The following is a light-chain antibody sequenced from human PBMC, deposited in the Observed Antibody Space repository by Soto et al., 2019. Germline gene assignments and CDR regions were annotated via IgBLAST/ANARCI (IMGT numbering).Light chain of an antibody. V-gene: IGKV3-11*01. CDR3: QRELT. CDR1: QSVSSY. CDR2: DAS. Sequence: EIVLTQSPATLSLSPGERATLSCRASQSVSSYLAWYQQKPGQAPRLLIYDASNRATGIPARFSGSGSGTDFTLTISSLEPEDFAVYYCQRELTFGPGTKVDIK. J-gene: IGKJ3*01.